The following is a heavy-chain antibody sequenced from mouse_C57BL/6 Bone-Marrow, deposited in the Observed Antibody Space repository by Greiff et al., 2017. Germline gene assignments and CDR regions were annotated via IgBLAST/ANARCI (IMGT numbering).Heavy chain of an antibody. CDR1: GFTFSSYT. D-gene: IGHD1-1*01. Sequence: EVQLQQPGGGLVKPGGSLKLSCAASGFTFSSYTMSWVRQTPEKRLEWVATISGGGGNTYYPDSVKGRFTISRDNAKNTLYLQMSSLRSEDTALYYCASLYYYGSSYPPWFAYWGQGTLVTVSA. CDR3: ASLYYYGSSYPPWFAY. CDR2: ISGGGGNT. J-gene: IGHJ3*01. V-gene: IGHV5-9*01.